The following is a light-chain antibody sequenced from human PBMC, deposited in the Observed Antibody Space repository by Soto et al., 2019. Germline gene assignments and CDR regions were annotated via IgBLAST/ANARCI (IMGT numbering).Light chain of an antibody. V-gene: IGLV2-14*03. Sequence: QSVLTQPASVSGSPGQSITISCTGTSSDVGAYNYVSWYQQLPGKAPKLMIYDVSNRPSGVSNRFSGSKSGNTASLTISGLQGDDETDYYCFSYTTSSAYVFGTGTKVTVL. CDR3: FSYTTSSAYV. CDR2: DVS. J-gene: IGLJ1*01. CDR1: SSDVGAYNY.